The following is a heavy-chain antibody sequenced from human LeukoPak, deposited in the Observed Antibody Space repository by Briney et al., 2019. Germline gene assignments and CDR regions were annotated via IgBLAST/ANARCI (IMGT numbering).Heavy chain of an antibody. CDR1: GFTFSSYA. D-gene: IGHD6-13*01. J-gene: IGHJ5*02. CDR3: AKTGNRDSSNWSNWFDP. CDR2: ISGSGGNT. V-gene: IGHV3-23*01. Sequence: GGSLRLSCAASGFTFSSYAMNWVRQAPGKGLEWVSAISGSGGNTYYADSVKGRFTIPRDNSKNTLYLQMNSLRAEDTAVYYCAKTGNRDSSNWSNWFDPWGQGTLVTVSS.